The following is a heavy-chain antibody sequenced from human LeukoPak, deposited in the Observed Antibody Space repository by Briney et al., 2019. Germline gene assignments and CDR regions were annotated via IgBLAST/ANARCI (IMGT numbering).Heavy chain of an antibody. J-gene: IGHJ4*02. D-gene: IGHD3-16*02. CDR3: ARDHGAPPVIQYYFDY. CDR1: GFTFSSYG. Sequence: PGRSLRLSCAASGFTFSSYGMHWVRQAPGKGLEWVAVIWYDGSNKYYADSVKGRFTISRDNSKNTLYLQMNSLRAEDTAVYYCARDHGAPPVIQYYFDYWGQGTLVTVSS. V-gene: IGHV3-33*01. CDR2: IWYDGSNK.